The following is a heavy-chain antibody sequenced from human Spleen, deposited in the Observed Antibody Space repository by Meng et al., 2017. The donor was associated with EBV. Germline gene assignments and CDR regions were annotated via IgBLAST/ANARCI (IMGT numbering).Heavy chain of an antibody. CDR1: GDSISSFYY. CDR2: VHYTGST. J-gene: IGHJ5*02. V-gene: IGHV4-39*01. CDR3: ARPFPSWQSPRLDPFGA. Sequence: QWKRRESGPGQVKPLETLSLTCTVSGDSISSFYYWGWIRQPPGRGLEWIGSVHYTGSTYYSPSLKSRVTVSVDTSKNQFSLRLTSVTAADTAVYYCARPFPSWQSPRLDPFGAWGQGTLVTVSS. D-gene: IGHD6-19*01.